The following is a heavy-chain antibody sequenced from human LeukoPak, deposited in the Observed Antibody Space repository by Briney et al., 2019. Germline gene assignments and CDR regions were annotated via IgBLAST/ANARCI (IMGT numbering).Heavy chain of an antibody. CDR1: GYTFTSYY. J-gene: IGHJ4*02. CDR3: ASVKTAGTAGDY. D-gene: IGHD6-13*01. CDR2: INPSGGST. V-gene: IGHV1-46*01. Sequence: ASVKVSCKASGYTFTSYYMHWVRQAPGQGLEWMGIINPSGGSTSYAQKFQGRVTMTRDTSTSTVYMELSSLRSEDTAVYDWASVKTAGTAGDYWGQGTLVTVSS.